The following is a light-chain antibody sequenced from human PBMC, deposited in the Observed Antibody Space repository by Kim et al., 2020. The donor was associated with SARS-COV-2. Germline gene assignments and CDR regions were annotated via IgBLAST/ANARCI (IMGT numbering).Light chain of an antibody. J-gene: IGKJ4*01. CDR3: QQYGASSLT. V-gene: IGKV3-20*01. Sequence: SPAKKATRTCRACPGVSTRRVAWDEQKPGQAPGLPNYGASSRATGITDRFSSRGSETDFTLTINRLEPEDFAVYYCQQYGASSLTFGRGTKVDIK. CDR1: PGVSTRR. CDR2: GAS.